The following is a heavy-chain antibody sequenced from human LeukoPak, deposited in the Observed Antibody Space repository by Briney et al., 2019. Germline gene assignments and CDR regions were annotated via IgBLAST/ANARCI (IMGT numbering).Heavy chain of an antibody. CDR3: ARDHGSGWHYFDY. J-gene: IGHJ4*02. D-gene: IGHD6-19*01. V-gene: IGHV3-48*03. CDR1: GFTFSSYE. Sequence: GGSLRLSCEASGFTFSSYEMNWVRQAPGKGLEWVSYISSSGNTIYYADSVKGRFTISRDNAKNSLYLRMNSLRAEDTAVYYCARDHGSGWHYFDYWGQGTLVTVSS. CDR2: ISSSGNTI.